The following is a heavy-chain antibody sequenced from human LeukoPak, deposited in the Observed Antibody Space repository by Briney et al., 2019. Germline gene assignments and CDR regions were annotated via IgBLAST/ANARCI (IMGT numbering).Heavy chain of an antibody. CDR1: GGSFSGYY. Sequence: SETLSLTCAVYGGSFSGYYWSWIRQPPGKELEWIGEINHSGSTNYNSSLKSRVTISVDTSKNQFSLKLSSVTAADTAVYYCASSSWYGDYWGQGTLVTVSS. J-gene: IGHJ4*02. V-gene: IGHV4-34*01. CDR2: INHSGST. D-gene: IGHD3-10*01. CDR3: ASSSWYGDY.